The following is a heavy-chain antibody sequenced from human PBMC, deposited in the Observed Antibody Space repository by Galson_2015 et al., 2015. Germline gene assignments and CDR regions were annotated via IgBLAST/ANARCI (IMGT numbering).Heavy chain of an antibody. CDR2: IYSGGST. V-gene: IGHV3-66*02. J-gene: IGHJ4*02. CDR3: ARGSHEWLVPN. D-gene: IGHD6-19*01. Sequence: SLRLSCAASGFTVSSNYMSWVRQAPGKGLEWVSVIYSGGSTYYADSVKGRFTIPRDNSKNTLYLQMNSLRAEDTAVYYCARGSHEWLVPNWGQGTLVTVSS. CDR1: GFTVSSNY.